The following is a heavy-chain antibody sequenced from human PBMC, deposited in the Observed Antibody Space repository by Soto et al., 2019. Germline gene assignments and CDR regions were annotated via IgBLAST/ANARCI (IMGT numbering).Heavy chain of an antibody. D-gene: IGHD6-19*01. J-gene: IGHJ6*02. V-gene: IGHV3-21*01. CDR2: ISSSASYI. Sequence: GGSLRLSCAASGFSFSSYTMNWVRQAPGKGLEWVSSISSSASYICYADSVKGRFTISRDNAKNSLYLEMNSLGAEDTAVYYCVRDRVVAGSLDVWGQGTTVTVSS. CDR1: GFSFSSYT. CDR3: VRDRVVAGSLDV.